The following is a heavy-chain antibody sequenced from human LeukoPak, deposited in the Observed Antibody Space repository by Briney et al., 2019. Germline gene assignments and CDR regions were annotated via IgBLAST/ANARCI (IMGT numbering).Heavy chain of an antibody. V-gene: IGHV4-59*12. CDR2: IYYSGST. CDR3: ARGRREQLVRAEYFQH. D-gene: IGHD6-13*01. CDR1: GGSISSYY. J-gene: IGHJ1*01. Sequence: PSETLSLTCTVSGGSISSYYWSWIRQPPGKGLEWIGSIYYSGSTYYNPSLKSRVTISVDTSKNQFSLKLSSVTAADTAVYYCARGRREQLVRAEYFQHWGQGTLVTVSS.